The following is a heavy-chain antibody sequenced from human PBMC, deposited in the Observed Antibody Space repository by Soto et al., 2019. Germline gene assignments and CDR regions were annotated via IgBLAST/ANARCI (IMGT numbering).Heavy chain of an antibody. CDR3: ARTSDYGDYAQGDP. D-gene: IGHD4-17*01. CDR1: GGTFSSYA. Sequence: QVQLVQSGAEVKKPGSSVKVSCKASGGTFSSYAISWVRQAPGQGREWMGGIIPIFGTANYAQKFQVRVTITADESTSTAYMELSSLRSEDTAVYYCARTSDYGDYAQGDPWGQGTLVTVSS. V-gene: IGHV1-69*01. CDR2: IIPIFGTA. J-gene: IGHJ5*02.